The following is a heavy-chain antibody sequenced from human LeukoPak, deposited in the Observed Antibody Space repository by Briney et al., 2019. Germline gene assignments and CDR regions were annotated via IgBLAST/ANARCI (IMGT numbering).Heavy chain of an antibody. D-gene: IGHD1-26*01. CDR3: ARGPEGALYYYYGMDV. CDR1: GGTFSSYA. CDR2: IIPIFGTA. J-gene: IGHJ6*02. V-gene: IGHV1-69*13. Sequence: ASVKVSCKASGGTFSSYAISWVRQAPGQGLEWMGGIIPIFGTANYAQKFQGRVTITADESTSTAYMELSSLRSEDTAVYYCARGPEGALYYYYGMDVWGQGTTVTVSS.